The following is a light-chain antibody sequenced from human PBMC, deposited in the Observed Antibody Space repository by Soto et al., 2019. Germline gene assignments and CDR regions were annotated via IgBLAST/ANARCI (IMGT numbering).Light chain of an antibody. CDR3: QQYTASPQWT. Sequence: EIVMTQSPATLSVSPGERATLSGRASQSVGSNLAWYQQKPCQAPRLLIYAASSRATGIPHRFSGSGSATDFTIPTSSLEPEDVAVYYCQQYTASPQWTFGQGTKVDIK. J-gene: IGKJ1*01. V-gene: IGKV3D-15*02. CDR2: AAS. CDR1: QSVGSN.